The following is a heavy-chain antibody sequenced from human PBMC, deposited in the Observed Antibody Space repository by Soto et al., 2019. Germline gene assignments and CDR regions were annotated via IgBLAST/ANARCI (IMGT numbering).Heavy chain of an antibody. CDR3: ARDAIAVAGNWFDP. V-gene: IGHV1-2*02. J-gene: IGHJ5*02. Sequence: QVQLVQSGAEVKKPGASVKVSCKASGYTFTGYYMHWVRQAPGQGLEWMGWINPNSGGTSYAQKFQGRVTMTRDTSISTAYMELSRLRSDDTAVYYCARDAIAVAGNWFDPWGQGTLVTVSS. CDR2: INPNSGGT. D-gene: IGHD6-19*01. CDR1: GYTFTGYY.